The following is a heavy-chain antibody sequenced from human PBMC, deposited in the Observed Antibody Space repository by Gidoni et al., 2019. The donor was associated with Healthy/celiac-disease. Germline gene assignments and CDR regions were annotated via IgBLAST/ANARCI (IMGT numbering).Heavy chain of an antibody. D-gene: IGHD2-21*02. J-gene: IGHJ1*01. CDR2: IIPSFGTA. CDR3: ASPFCGGDCYSFEYFQH. CDR1: GGTFSSYA. V-gene: IGHV1-69*01. Sequence: QVQLVQSGAEVKKPGSSVKVSCKASGGTFSSYAISWVRQAPGQGLEWMGGIIPSFGTANYAQKFQGRVTITADESTSTAYMELSSLRSEDTAVYYCASPFCGGDCYSFEYFQHWGQGTLVTVSS.